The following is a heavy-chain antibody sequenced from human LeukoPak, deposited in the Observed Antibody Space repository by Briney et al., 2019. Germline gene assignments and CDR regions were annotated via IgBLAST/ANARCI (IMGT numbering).Heavy chain of an antibody. Sequence: GGSLRLSCAASGFTFSSYAMSWVRQAPGKGLEWVSAISGSGGSTYYADSVKGRFTISRDNSKNTLYLQMNSLRVEDTAVYYCARDLYRVYKGDYFDYWGQGTLVTVSS. CDR3: ARDLYRVYKGDYFDY. CDR2: ISGSGGST. CDR1: GFTFSSYA. D-gene: IGHD5/OR15-5a*01. J-gene: IGHJ4*02. V-gene: IGHV3-23*01.